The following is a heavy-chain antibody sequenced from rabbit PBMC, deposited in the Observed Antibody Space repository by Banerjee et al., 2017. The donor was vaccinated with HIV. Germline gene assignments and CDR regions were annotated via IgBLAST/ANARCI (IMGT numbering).Heavy chain of an antibody. Sequence: QEQLVESGGGLVTLGGSLKLSCKASGIDFSSYGISWVRQAPGKGLEWIAYIYPDYGSTDYASWVNGRFTISLDNAQNTVFLQMTSLTAADTATYFCARAAYAGYAGPLNLWGPGHPRHRL. CDR1: GIDFSSYG. D-gene: IGHD4-2*01. CDR2: IYPDYGST. V-gene: IGHV1S47*01. CDR3: ARAAYAGYAGPLNL. J-gene: IGHJ4*01.